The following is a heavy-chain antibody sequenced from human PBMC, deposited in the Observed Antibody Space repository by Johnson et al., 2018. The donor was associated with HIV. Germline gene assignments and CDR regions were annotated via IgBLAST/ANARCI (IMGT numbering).Heavy chain of an antibody. CDR3: ARDRGYWDAFDI. D-gene: IGHD3-22*01. CDR1: GFTFSDYY. Sequence: QVQLVESGGGLVKPGGSLRLSCAASGFTFSDYYMTWIRQTPGKGLEWVSYISSSGTTVYYADSVRGRFSISRDNTKHSLYLKMNSLSAEDTAPYYCARDRGYWDAFDIWGQGTMVTVSS. CDR2: ISSSGTTV. V-gene: IGHV3-11*04. J-gene: IGHJ3*02.